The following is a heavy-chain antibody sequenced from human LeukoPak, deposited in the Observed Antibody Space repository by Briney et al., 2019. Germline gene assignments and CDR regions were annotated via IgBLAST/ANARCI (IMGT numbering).Heavy chain of an antibody. Sequence: PSETLSLTCTVSGGSISSYYWSWVRQPPGKGLEWIGYIYYSGSTNYNPSLKSRVTISVDTSKNQFSLKLSSVTAADTAVYYCARLGMDLAAAGNWFDPWGQGTLVTVSS. CDR3: ARLGMDLAAAGNWFDP. CDR1: GGSISSYY. V-gene: IGHV4-59*08. CDR2: IYYSGST. D-gene: IGHD6-13*01. J-gene: IGHJ5*02.